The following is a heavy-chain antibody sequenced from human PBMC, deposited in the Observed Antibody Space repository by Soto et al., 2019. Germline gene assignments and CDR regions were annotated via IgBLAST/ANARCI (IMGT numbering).Heavy chain of an antibody. Sequence: EVQLVESGGGFVQPGGSLRLSCAAAGFTFSSYDMHWVRQVIGKGLEWVAAVGPAGDTHYADSVKGRVIISRENVKNSMFLKMSSLRADDTAVYYCVRAGGVGATWSWFNPWGQGSLVTVSS. CDR2: VGPAGDT. CDR1: GFTFSSYD. CDR3: VRAGGVGATWSWFNP. V-gene: IGHV3-13*01. J-gene: IGHJ5*02. D-gene: IGHD1-26*01.